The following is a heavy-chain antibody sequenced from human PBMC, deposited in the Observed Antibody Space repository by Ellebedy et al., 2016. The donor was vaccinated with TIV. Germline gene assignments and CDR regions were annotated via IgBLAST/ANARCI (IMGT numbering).Heavy chain of an antibody. CDR3: ARDRGAVGGSYHFDY. V-gene: IGHV4-59*12. CDR1: GGSISSYY. CDR2: IYYSGST. J-gene: IGHJ4*02. D-gene: IGHD1-26*01. Sequence: MPSETLSLTCTVSGGSISSYYWSWIRQPPGMGLEWIGYIYYSGSTNYNPSLKSRVTISVDTSKNQFSLKLSSVTAADTAVYYCARDRGAVGGSYHFDYWGQGTLVTVSS.